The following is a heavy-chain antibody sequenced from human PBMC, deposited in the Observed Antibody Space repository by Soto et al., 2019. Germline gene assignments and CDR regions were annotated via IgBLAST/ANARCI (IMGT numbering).Heavy chain of an antibody. V-gene: IGHV3-9*01. CDR3: AKDSSSRSKYYYYMDV. Sequence: GGSLRLSCAASGFTFDDYAMHWVRQAPGKGLEWVSSISWNSGSIGYADSVKGRFTISRDNAKTSLYLQMNSLRAEDTALYYCAKDSSSRSKYYYYMDVWGKGTTVTVSS. J-gene: IGHJ6*03. CDR1: GFTFDDYA. CDR2: ISWNSGSI. D-gene: IGHD6-6*01.